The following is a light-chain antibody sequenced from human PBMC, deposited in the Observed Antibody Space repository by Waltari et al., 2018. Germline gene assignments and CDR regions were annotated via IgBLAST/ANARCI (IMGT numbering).Light chain of an antibody. CDR1: QRVRTN. V-gene: IGKV3-15*01. CDR2: GAS. CDR3: QQYYVWPPIT. Sequence: VLLTQSPASLSVSPGDTVILSCRASQRVRTNLVWYQQKDGQAPRTLIYGASTRASGVPSRFSGSGSETDFTLIISSLQSEDAAVYFCQQYYVWPPITFGGGTKLEI. J-gene: IGKJ4*01.